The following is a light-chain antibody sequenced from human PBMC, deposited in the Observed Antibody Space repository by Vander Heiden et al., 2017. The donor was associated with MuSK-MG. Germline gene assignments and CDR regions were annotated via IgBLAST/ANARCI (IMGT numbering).Light chain of an antibody. CDR3: QQSYSTPPT. Sequence: DIQLTQSPSSLSASVGDRVTITCRASQSMSSYLNWYQQKPGKAPKRRIYAASSVQSGVPSRLSGSGSGTDFTLTISSLQPEDFATYYCQQSYSTPPTFGQGTKVEIK. V-gene: IGKV1-39*01. CDR1: QSMSSY. J-gene: IGKJ1*01. CDR2: AAS.